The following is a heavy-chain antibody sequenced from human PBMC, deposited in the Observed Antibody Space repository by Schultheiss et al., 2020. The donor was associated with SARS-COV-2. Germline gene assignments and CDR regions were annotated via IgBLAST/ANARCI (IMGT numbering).Heavy chain of an antibody. CDR2: INHSGST. J-gene: IGHJ4*02. D-gene: IGHD3-22*01. Sequence: ESLKISCAASGFTVSSNYMSWVRQAPGKGLEWIGEINHSGSTNYNPSLKSRVTISVDTSKNQFSLKLSSVTAADTAVYYCAKGDDYYDSSGYYYDWGQGTLVTVSS. CDR3: AKGDDYYDSSGYYYD. CDR1: GFTVSSNY. V-gene: IGHV4-34*01.